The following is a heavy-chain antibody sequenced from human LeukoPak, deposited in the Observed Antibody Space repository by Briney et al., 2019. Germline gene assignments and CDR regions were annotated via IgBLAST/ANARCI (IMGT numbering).Heavy chain of an antibody. V-gene: IGHV4-61*02. CDR1: GGSIGSGSYY. CDR2: IYTSGST. CDR3: ARDEMDSNAFDI. D-gene: IGHD5-24*01. Sequence: PSETLSLTCTVSGGSIGSGSYYWSWIRQPAGKGLEWIGRIYTSGSTNYNPSLKSRVTISVDTSKNQFSLKLSSVTAADTAVYYCARDEMDSNAFDIWGQGTMVTVPS. J-gene: IGHJ3*02.